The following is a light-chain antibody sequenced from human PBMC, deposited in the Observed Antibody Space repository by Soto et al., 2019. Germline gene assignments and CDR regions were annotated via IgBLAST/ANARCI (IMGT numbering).Light chain of an antibody. CDR1: SSDVGGYDY. CDR2: EVT. CDR3: SSHAGSSHAWV. Sequence: QSVLTQPRSVSGSPGQSVTISCTGTSSDVGGYDYVSWYQQYPGKAPKVIIFEVTKRPSGVPDRFSGSKSGNTASLTVSGLQADDEADYFCSSHAGSSHAWVFGGGTQLTVL. J-gene: IGLJ3*02. V-gene: IGLV2-11*01.